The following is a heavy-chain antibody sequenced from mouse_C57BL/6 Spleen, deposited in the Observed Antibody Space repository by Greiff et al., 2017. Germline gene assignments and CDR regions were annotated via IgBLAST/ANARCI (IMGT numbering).Heavy chain of an antibody. Sequence: QVQLKQSGAELVRPGASVTLSCKASGYTFTDYEMHWVNQTPGQGLEWIGAIDPETGGTAYNQKFKGKAILTADKSSSTAYMELRSLTSEDSAVYYCTSYSSGYVEFADWVQGTLVTVSA. CDR1: GYTFTDYE. CDR2: IDPETGGT. D-gene: IGHD3-2*02. V-gene: IGHV1-15*01. CDR3: TSYSSGYVEFAD. J-gene: IGHJ3*01.